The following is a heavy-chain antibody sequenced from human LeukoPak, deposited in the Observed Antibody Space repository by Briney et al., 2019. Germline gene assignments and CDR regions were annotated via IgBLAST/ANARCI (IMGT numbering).Heavy chain of an antibody. CDR3: ARSPYYMDV. J-gene: IGHJ6*03. CDR1: GGSISSYY. V-gene: IGHV4-59*01. Sequence: PSETLSLTCTVSGGSISSYYWSWIRQPPGKGLEWIGYIYYSGSTNYNPSLKSRFTISVDTSKNQFSLKLSSVTAADTAVYYCARSPYYMDVWGKGTTVTVSS. CDR2: IYYSGST.